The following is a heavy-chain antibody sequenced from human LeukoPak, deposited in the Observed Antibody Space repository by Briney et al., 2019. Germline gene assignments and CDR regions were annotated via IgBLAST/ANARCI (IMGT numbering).Heavy chain of an antibody. J-gene: IGHJ4*02. CDR1: GASISSSY. Sequence: SETLSLTCAVSGASISSSYWSWIRQPPGKGLEYIGYIQHSDINCNPSLKSRVTMTLGTSKNQFSLKLTSVTAADTAVYYCARDHGIAARGDYWGQGTLVTVSS. CDR3: ARDHGIAARGDY. D-gene: IGHD6-6*01. CDR2: IQHSDI. V-gene: IGHV4-59*12.